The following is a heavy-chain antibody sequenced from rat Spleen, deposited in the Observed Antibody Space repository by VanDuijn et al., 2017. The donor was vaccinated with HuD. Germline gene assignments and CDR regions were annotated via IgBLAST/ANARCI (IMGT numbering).Heavy chain of an antibody. CDR2: IWNDGTT. D-gene: IGHD5-1*01. CDR3: TRSNWDLPYWYFDF. Sequence: QVQLKESGPGLVQPSQTLSLTCTVSGLSLTSNSVSWIRQPPGKGLEWMGGIWNDGTTNYDSTLKSRLSISRDTSKSQVFLKMNSLQTDDTAIYFCTRSNWDLPYWYFDFWGPGTMVTVSS. V-gene: IGHV2-47*01. J-gene: IGHJ1*01. CDR1: GLSLTSNS.